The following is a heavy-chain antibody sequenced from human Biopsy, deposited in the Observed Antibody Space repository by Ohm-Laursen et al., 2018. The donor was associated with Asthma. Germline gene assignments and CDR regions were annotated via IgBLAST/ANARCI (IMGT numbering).Heavy chain of an antibody. J-gene: IGHJ6*02. CDR1: GFTFSSYG. D-gene: IGHD3-3*01. Sequence: SLRLSCAASGFTFSSYGMHWVRQAPGKGLEWVAVISYDGSNKYYADSVKGRFTIPRDNSKNTLYLQMNSLRAEDTAVYYCAKDTEGRYDFWSGLSYNYYGMDVWGQGTTVTVSS. CDR3: AKDTEGRYDFWSGLSYNYYGMDV. CDR2: ISYDGSNK. V-gene: IGHV3-30*18.